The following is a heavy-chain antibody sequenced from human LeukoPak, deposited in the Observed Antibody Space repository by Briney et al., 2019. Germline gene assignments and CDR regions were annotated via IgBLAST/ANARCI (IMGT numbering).Heavy chain of an antibody. V-gene: IGHV3-30*18. D-gene: IGHD3-9*01. J-gene: IGHJ6*04. CDR1: GFTFSSYG. Sequence: SLRLSCAASGFTFSSYGMHWVRQAPGKGLGWVAVISYDGSNKYYADSVRGRSTISRDNSQNTLYLRMNSLRAEDTAVYYCAKTYDILYGMDVWGKGTTVTVSS. CDR3: AKTYDILYGMDV. CDR2: ISYDGSNK.